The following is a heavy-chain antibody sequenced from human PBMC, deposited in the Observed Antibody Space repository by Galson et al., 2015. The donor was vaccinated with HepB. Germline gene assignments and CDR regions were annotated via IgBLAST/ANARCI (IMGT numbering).Heavy chain of an antibody. D-gene: IGHD6-13*01. CDR2: IIPIFGIA. CDR3: ARTASSSWYFYFDY. Sequence: SVKVSCKASGGTFSSYAISWVRQAPGQGLEWMGGIIPIFGIANYAQKFQGRVTITADKSTSTAYMELSSLRSEDTAVYYCARTASSSWYFYFDYWDQGTLVTVSS. CDR1: GGTFSSYA. J-gene: IGHJ4*02. V-gene: IGHV1-69*10.